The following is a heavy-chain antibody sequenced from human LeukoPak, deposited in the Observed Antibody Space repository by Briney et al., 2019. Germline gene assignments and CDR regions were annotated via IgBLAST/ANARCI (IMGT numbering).Heavy chain of an antibody. CDR1: GFTFSSYS. CDR3: ARGDYDSSGHFDY. D-gene: IGHD3-22*01. J-gene: IGHJ4*02. V-gene: IGHV3-21*01. CDR2: ISSSSSYI. Sequence: GGSLRLSCAASGFTFSSYSMNWVRQAPGMGLEWVSSISSSSSYIYYADSVKGRFTISRDNAKNSLYLQMNSLRAEDTAVYYCARGDYDSSGHFDYWGQGTLVTVSS.